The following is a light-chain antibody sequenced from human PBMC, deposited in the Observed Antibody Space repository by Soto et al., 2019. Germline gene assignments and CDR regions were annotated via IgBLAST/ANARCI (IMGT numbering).Light chain of an antibody. CDR3: GSFTTNRIWV. V-gene: IGLV2-14*01. Sequence: QSVLTQPASVSGSPGQSITMSCTGSSSDFGDDKYVTWYQQQPGKGPNLLIYGVSKRPSGVSNRFSGSKSGNTASLTISGLQVEDEAYYICGSFTTNRIWVFGGGTQLTVL. J-gene: IGLJ3*02. CDR1: SSDFGDDKY. CDR2: GVS.